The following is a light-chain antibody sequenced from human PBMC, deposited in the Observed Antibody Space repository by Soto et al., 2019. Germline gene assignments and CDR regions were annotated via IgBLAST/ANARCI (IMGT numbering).Light chain of an antibody. CDR2: GAS. V-gene: IGKV3-15*01. CDR1: QSIGSN. J-gene: IGKJ4*01. CDR3: QQYNYWPLLT. Sequence: KIMKHSPATLSLTKGERATLSCRASQSIGSNVAWYQQKPGQAPRLLIYGASSRVTGIPARFSGSGSGTEFTLTISSLQSEDSAIYYCQQYNYWPLLTFGGGTKVDI.